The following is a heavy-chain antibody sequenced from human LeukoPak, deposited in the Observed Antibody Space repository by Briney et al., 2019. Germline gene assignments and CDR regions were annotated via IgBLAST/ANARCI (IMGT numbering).Heavy chain of an antibody. Sequence: PSETLSLTCTVSGGSISSSSYYWGWIRQPPGKGLEWIGSIYYSGSTYYNPSLKSRVTISVDTSKNQFSLKLSSVTAADTAVYYCARAPGYDILTGYYRGGWFDPWGQGTLVTVSS. D-gene: IGHD3-9*01. CDR2: IYYSGST. CDR1: GGSISSSSYY. V-gene: IGHV4-39*01. J-gene: IGHJ5*02. CDR3: ARAPGYDILTGYYRGGWFDP.